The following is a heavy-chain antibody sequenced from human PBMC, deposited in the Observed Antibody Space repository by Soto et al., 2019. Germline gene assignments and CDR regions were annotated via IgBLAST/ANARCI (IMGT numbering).Heavy chain of an antibody. CDR2: IYSAGST. D-gene: IGHD5-18*01. Sequence: GGSLRLSCAASGLTVSSSYMSWVRQAPGKCLQWVSVIYSAGSTYYANSVKGRFTISRDISTNMVYLQMSSLTDEDTAVYYCGGGREPEYSTAIFFDIWGQGXLVTVYS. J-gene: IGHJ4*02. CDR3: GGGREPEYSTAIFFDI. V-gene: IGHV3-53*01. CDR1: GLTVSSSY.